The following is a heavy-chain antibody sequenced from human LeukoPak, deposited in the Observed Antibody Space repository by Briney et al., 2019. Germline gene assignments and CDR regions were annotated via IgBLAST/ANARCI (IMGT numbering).Heavy chain of an antibody. V-gene: IGHV4-39*01. CDR2: IYYSGST. D-gene: IGHD5-24*01. J-gene: IGHJ4*02. CDR3: ARRDGYFDY. CDR1: GGSISSYY. Sequence: SETLSLTCTVSGGSISSYYWSWIRQPPGKGLEWIGSIYYSGSTYYNPSLKSRVTISVDTSKNQFSLKLSSVTAADTAVYYCARRDGYFDYWGQGTLVTVSS.